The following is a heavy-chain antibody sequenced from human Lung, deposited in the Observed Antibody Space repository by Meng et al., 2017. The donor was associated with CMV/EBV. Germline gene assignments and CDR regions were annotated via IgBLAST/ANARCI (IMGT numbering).Heavy chain of an antibody. V-gene: IGHV3-30*14. Sequence: GESLKISCAASGFSFNHFAMHWVRQGPGKGLEWVAIVSYDGSQKYYADSVKGRFTISRDNSKSTVYLQMNSLRAEDTATFYCVRSYNNNWHTFDYWGQGTLVTVSS. CDR2: VSYDGSQK. D-gene: IGHD1-14*01. J-gene: IGHJ4*02. CDR3: VRSYNNNWHTFDY. CDR1: GFSFNHFA.